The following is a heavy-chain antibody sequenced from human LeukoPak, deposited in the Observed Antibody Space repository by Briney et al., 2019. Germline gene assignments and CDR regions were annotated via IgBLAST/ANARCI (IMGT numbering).Heavy chain of an antibody. CDR2: ISAGGSTT. J-gene: IGHJ4*02. Sequence: GGSLILSCAASGFTFSNYAMSWVRQAPGKGLEWVSGISAGGSTTFYADSVRGRFTISRDNSKNTLFLQMNSLRAEDAALYYCAKGTISVLDYWGQGTLVT. CDR1: GFTFSNYA. CDR3: AKGTISVLDY. V-gene: IGHV3-23*01. D-gene: IGHD2-21*01.